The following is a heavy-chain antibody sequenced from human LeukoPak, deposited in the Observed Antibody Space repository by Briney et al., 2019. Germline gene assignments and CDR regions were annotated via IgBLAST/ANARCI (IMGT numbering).Heavy chain of an antibody. D-gene: IGHD4-11*01. Sequence: GGSLRLSRVATGFTFNHYAMHWVRPAPGKGLECVAVIWSDGTNRYYADSVKGRFTISRDDSGNTVYLQMNSLRPEDTGVYYCAKDAQRGFDYSNSLEYWGQGTPVTVST. CDR1: GFTFNHYA. J-gene: IGHJ4*02. CDR3: AKDAQRGFDYSNSLEY. CDR2: IWSDGTNR. V-gene: IGHV3-33*06.